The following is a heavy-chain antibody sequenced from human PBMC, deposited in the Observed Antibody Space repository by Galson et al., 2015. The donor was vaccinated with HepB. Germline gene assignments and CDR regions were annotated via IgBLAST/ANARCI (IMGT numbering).Heavy chain of an antibody. CDR1: GFTFRTYN. Sequence: SLRLSCAASGFTFRTYNMNWVRQAPGKGLEWVSYISSSGNTIYYTDSVKGRFTVSRDNARNSLHLQMNSLRDEDTAVYYCARGTRGRFGELHNFFDPWGQGTLVTVSS. CDR3: ARGTRGRFGELHNFFDP. D-gene: IGHD3-10*01. V-gene: IGHV3-48*02. J-gene: IGHJ5*02. CDR2: ISSSGNTI.